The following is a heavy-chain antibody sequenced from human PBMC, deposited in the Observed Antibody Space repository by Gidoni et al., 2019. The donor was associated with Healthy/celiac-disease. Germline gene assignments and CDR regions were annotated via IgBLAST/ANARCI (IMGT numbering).Heavy chain of an antibody. D-gene: IGHD1-26*01. J-gene: IGHJ5*02. CDR3: AKLGRYDNWFDP. Sequence: EVHLLESGGGLVQHGGSLRLSCAASGFPFSSDAMCWVRQAPGKVLEWVSAISGISGSTYYGDSGKCRFTISRDNSKNTLYLQMNSLRAEDTAVYYCAKLGRYDNWFDPWGQGTLVTVSS. V-gene: IGHV3-23*01. CDR1: GFPFSSDA. CDR2: ISGISGST.